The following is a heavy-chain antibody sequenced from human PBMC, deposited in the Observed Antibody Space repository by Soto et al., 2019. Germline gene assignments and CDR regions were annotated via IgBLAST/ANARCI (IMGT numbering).Heavy chain of an antibody. V-gene: IGHV3-23*01. CDR3: ANPFLGYSSSWFIDY. J-gene: IGHJ4*02. Sequence: GGSLRLSCAASGFTFSSYAMSWVRQAPGKGLEWVSAISGSGGSTYYADSVKGRFTISRDNSKNTLYLQMNSLRAEDTAVYYCANPFLGYSSSWFIDYWGQGTLVTVSS. D-gene: IGHD6-13*01. CDR2: ISGSGGST. CDR1: GFTFSSYA.